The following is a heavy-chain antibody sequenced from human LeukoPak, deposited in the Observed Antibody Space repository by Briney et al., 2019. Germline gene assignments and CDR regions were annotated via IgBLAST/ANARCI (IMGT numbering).Heavy chain of an antibody. V-gene: IGHV3-48*01. Sequence: GGSLRLSCAASGFTFSSNSMNWVRQAPGKGLEWVSYISSSSGTIYYADSVKGRFTISRDNAKNSLYLQMNSLRAEDTAVYYCAKRSAESSGYFDYWGQGTLVTVSS. CDR2: ISSSSGTI. J-gene: IGHJ4*02. CDR1: GFTFSSNS. CDR3: AKRSAESSGYFDY. D-gene: IGHD6-19*01.